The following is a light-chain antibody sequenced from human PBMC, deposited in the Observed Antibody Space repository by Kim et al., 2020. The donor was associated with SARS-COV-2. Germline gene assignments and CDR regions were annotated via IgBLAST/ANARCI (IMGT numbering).Light chain of an antibody. V-gene: IGLV3-1*01. CDR3: QAWDSSSVV. CDR2: QDN. CDR1: KLGDKY. J-gene: IGLJ2*01. Sequence: VSPGQTASITCSGDKLGDKYACWYEQKPGQPPVLVIYQDNKRPSGIPERFSGANSGNTATLTIGGTQSMDEADYYCQAWDSSSVVFGGGTQLTVL.